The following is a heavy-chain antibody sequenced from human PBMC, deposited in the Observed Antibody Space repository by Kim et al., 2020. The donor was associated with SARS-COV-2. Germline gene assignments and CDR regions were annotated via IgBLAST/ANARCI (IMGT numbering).Heavy chain of an antibody. D-gene: IGHD6-13*01. V-gene: IGHV4-59*01. CDR3: ARSGDQNPEFKRIAAADSFDY. CDR1: GGSISSYY. CDR2: IYYSGST. J-gene: IGHJ4*02. Sequence: SETLSLTCTVSGGSISSYYWSWIRQPPGKGLEWIGYIYYSGSTNYNPSLKSRVTISVDTSKNQFSLKLSSVTAADTAVYYCARSGDQNPEFKRIAAADSFDYWGQGTLVTVSS.